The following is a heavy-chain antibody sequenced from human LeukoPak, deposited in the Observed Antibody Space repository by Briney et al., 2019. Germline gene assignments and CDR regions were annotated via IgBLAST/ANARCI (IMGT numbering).Heavy chain of an antibody. J-gene: IGHJ4*02. Sequence: GGSLRLSCAASGFTFNEFWMHRVRQVPGKGLMWVSRIHKDGLHTWYADSMKGRFTISRDNAENTVYLQLSSLRVEDTAVYYCARESEAAGTYYLDHWGQGNLVTVSS. CDR2: IHKDGLHT. CDR1: GFTFNEFW. D-gene: IGHD6-25*01. V-gene: IGHV3-74*01. CDR3: ARESEAAGTYYLDH.